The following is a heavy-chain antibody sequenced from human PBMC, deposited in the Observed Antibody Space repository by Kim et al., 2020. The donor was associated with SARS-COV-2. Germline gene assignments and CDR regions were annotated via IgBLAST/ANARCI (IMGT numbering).Heavy chain of an antibody. Sequence: ASVKVSCQASGYTFTNNALHWVRQAPGQRLEWMGWINVGDGNTKYSHKFQDRVTITRDTSATTAYMEMSGLRSDDTAVYYCARVRYLQWATFSDHWGQGTPVTVSS. CDR3: ARVRYLQWATFSDH. J-gene: IGHJ4*02. V-gene: IGHV1-3*01. D-gene: IGHD3-3*01. CDR1: GYTFTNNA. CDR2: INVGDGNT.